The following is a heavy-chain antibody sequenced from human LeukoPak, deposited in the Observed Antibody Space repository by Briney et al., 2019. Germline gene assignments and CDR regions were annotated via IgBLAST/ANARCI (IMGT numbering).Heavy chain of an antibody. CDR3: ARDWGYYGSGSYEY. CDR2: ISGSGGST. Sequence: GGSLRLSCAASGFTFSSYAMSWVRQAPGKGLEWVSAISGSGGSTYYADSVKGRFTISRDNSKNTLYLQMNSLRAEDTAVYYCARDWGYYGSGSYEYWGQGTLVTVSS. D-gene: IGHD3-10*01. J-gene: IGHJ4*02. V-gene: IGHV3-23*01. CDR1: GFTFSSYA.